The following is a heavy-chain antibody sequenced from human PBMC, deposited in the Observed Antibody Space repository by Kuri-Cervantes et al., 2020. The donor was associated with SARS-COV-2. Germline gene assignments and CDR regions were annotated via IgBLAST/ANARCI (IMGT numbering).Heavy chain of an antibody. J-gene: IGHJ6*02. Sequence: SETLSLTCNVSGGSISSYYWSWIRQPPGEGLEWIGYIYYSGTTNYNPSLKSRVAISVDTSKSQFSLSLTSVTAADTAVYYCARGAATSSYYYDMDVWGQGTLVTVYS. CDR3: ARGAATSSYYYDMDV. CDR1: GGSISSYY. V-gene: IGHV4-59*01. CDR2: IYYSGTT. D-gene: IGHD2-15*01.